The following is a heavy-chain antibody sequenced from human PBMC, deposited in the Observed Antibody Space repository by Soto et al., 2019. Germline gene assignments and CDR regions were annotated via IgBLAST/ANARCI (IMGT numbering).Heavy chain of an antibody. D-gene: IGHD3-10*01. CDR2: IYPGDSDT. Sequence: PGESLKISCKGSGYSFTSYWIGWVRQMPGKGLEWMGIIYPGDSDTRYSPSFQGQVTISADKSISTAYLQWSSLKASDTAMYYCARHLIDGVRGGSNYYCYYYMDVWGKGTTVTV. CDR3: ARHLIDGVRGGSNYYCYYYMDV. J-gene: IGHJ6*03. V-gene: IGHV5-51*01. CDR1: GYSFTSYW.